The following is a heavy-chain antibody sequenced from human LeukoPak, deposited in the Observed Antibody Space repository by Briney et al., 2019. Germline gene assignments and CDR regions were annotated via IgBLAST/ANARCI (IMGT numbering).Heavy chain of an antibody. Sequence: ASVKVSCKASGYTFTSYAINWVRQAPGQGLEWLGWINTNTGGPTYAQGFTGRLVFSLDTTSGTAYLQISSLKAEDTAVYYCARYCSGGSCTLSLDPWGQGTLVTVSS. D-gene: IGHD2-15*01. J-gene: IGHJ5*02. CDR1: GYTFTSYA. CDR2: INTNTGGP. V-gene: IGHV7-4-1*02. CDR3: ARYCSGGSCTLSLDP.